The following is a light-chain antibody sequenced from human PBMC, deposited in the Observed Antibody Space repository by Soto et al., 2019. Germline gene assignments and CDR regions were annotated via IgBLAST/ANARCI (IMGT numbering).Light chain of an antibody. V-gene: IGKV3-15*01. CDR3: QQYNNWPFS. CDR1: QGVTTN. Sequence: IVMAQSPGTLSVSPGDRATLSCRAGQGVTTNFAWYQQKSGQSPRLLIYDVSIRATGVPARFSGTGSETDFTLTISGLQSEDSAVYFCQQYNNWPFSFGQGTRLEIK. J-gene: IGKJ5*01. CDR2: DVS.